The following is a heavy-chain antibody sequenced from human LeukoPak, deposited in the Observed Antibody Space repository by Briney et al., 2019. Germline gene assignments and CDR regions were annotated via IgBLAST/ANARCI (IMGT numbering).Heavy chain of an antibody. CDR2: INPNSGGT. Sequence: ASVKVSCKASGYTFTGYYMHWVRQAPGQGLEWMGWINPNSGGTNYAQKFQGRVTMTGDTSISTAYMELSRLRSDDTAVYYCARGCSGGSCYYYYYMDVWGKGTTVTVSS. V-gene: IGHV1-2*02. J-gene: IGHJ6*03. CDR1: GYTFTGYY. D-gene: IGHD2-15*01. CDR3: ARGCSGGSCYYYYYMDV.